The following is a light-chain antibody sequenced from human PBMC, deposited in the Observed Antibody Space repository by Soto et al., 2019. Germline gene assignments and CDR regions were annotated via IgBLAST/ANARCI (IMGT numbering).Light chain of an antibody. J-gene: IGLJ2*01. Sequence: QSALTQPASVSGSPGQSITISCTGTSSDVGGYNYVSWYQQHPGKAPKLMIYEVSDRPSGVSNRFSGSKSGNTASLTISGLQAEDDAHYYCSSCTSSIVVFGGGTKLTVL. CDR1: SSDVGGYNY. V-gene: IGLV2-14*01. CDR2: EVS. CDR3: SSCTSSIVV.